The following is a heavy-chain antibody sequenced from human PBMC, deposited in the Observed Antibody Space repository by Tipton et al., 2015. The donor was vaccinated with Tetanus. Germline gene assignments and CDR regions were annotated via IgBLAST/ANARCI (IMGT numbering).Heavy chain of an antibody. Sequence: VQLVQSGAEVKKPGASVKVSCKASGYTFTHYGVNWVRQAPGQGLEWMGWISTVNENVNYAERFQGRLTMTTDRSTATVYMDLRSLRSDDTAVYYCARGRGLGPHEYFEHWGQGTLVTVSS. CDR2: ISTVNENV. V-gene: IGHV1-18*01. D-gene: IGHD3/OR15-3a*01. CDR3: ARGRGLGPHEYFEH. J-gene: IGHJ5*02. CDR1: GYTFTHYG.